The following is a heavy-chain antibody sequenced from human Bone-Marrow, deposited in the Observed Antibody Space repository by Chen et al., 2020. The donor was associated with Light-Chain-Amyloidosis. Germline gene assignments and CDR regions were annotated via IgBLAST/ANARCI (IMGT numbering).Heavy chain of an antibody. Sequence: QVQLVESGGGVVQPGRSLRPSCAASGFTFSNYAMHWVRQAPGKGLEWVTVISYDGSNKYYADSVKGRFTISRDNSKNTLYLQMSSLRPDDTAVYYCARVRSGQFYSDSSGYYAIDCWGQGTLVTVSS. CDR1: GFTFSNYA. J-gene: IGHJ4*02. D-gene: IGHD3-22*01. CDR2: ISYDGSNK. V-gene: IGHV3-30*04. CDR3: ARVRSGQFYSDSSGYYAIDC.